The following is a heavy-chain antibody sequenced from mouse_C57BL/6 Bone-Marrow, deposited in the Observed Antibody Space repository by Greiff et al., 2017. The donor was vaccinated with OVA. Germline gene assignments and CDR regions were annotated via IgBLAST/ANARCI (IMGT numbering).Heavy chain of an antibody. V-gene: IGHV14-2*01. D-gene: IGHD2-2*01. CDR1: GFNIKDYY. CDR2: IDPEDGET. Sequence: VQLKESGAELVKPGASVKLSCTASGFNIKDYYMHWVKLRTEQGLEWIGRIDPEDGETKYALKFQGKATITADTSSNTAYLQLSSLTSEGPAVYYCAGEDLGGGLRRDPFACWGRGTLVTVSA. CDR3: AGEDLGGGLRRDPFAC. J-gene: IGHJ3*01.